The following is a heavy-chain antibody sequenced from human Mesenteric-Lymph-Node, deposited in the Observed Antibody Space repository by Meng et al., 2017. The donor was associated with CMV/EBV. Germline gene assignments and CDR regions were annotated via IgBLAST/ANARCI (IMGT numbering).Heavy chain of an antibody. CDR1: FGSCA. V-gene: IGHV3-30-3*01. J-gene: IGHJ4*02. Sequence: FGSCAMHWVGQAPGKGLEWVAVISYDGSNKYYADSVKGRFTISRDNSKNTLYLQMNSLRAEDTAVYYCARDVVRYCSSTSCYSPFDYWGQGTLVTVSS. CDR2: ISYDGSNK. D-gene: IGHD2-2*01. CDR3: ARDVVRYCSSTSCYSPFDY.